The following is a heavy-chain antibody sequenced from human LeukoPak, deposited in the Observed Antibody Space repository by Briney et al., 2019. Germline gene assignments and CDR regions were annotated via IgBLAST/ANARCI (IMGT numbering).Heavy chain of an antibody. CDR2: ITSGGGYT. D-gene: IGHD3-9*01. V-gene: IGHV3-21*06. J-gene: IGHJ4*02. Sequence: GGSLRLSCAASGFTFSNYAMHWVRQAPGKGLEWVSSITSGGGYTYYADSVKGRFTTSRDNAKNSLSLRLDSLRAEDTAVYYCARGHYDVLTSSYKWTPDYWGQGTLVTVSS. CDR3: ARGHYDVLTSSYKWTPDY. CDR1: GFTFSNYA.